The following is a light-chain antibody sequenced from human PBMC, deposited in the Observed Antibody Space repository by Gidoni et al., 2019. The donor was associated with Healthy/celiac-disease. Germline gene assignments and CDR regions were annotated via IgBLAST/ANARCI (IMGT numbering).Light chain of an antibody. CDR1: QSVSSN. Sequence: SCRASQSVSSNLAWYQQKPGQAPRLLIYGASTRATGIPARFSGSGSGTEFTLTISSLQSEDFAVYYCQQYNNCPYSFGQGTKLEIK. CDR2: GAS. CDR3: QQYNNCPYS. V-gene: IGKV3-15*01. J-gene: IGKJ2*03.